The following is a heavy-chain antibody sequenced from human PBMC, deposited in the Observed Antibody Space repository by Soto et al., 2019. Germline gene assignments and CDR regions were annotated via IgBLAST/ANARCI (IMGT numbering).Heavy chain of an antibody. J-gene: IGHJ6*02. Sequence: GGSLRLSCAASGFTFSSYGMHWVRQAPGKGLEWVAVIWYDGSNKYYADSVKGRFTISRDNSKNTLYLQMNSLRAEDTAVYYCARGRSPPEVLWFGELSDYYYGMDVWGQGTTVTVSS. V-gene: IGHV3-33*01. D-gene: IGHD3-10*01. CDR3: ARGRSPPEVLWFGELSDYYYGMDV. CDR2: IWYDGSNK. CDR1: GFTFSSYG.